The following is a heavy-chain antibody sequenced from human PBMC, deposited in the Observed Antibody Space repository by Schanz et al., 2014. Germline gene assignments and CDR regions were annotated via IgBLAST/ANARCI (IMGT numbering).Heavy chain of an antibody. CDR3: VSSGSYSSYAF. D-gene: IGHD3-10*01. CDR2: LSEGGGGT. CDR1: GFTFRGYA. J-gene: IGHJ4*02. Sequence: VQLVESGGGVVQPGRSLRLSCAASGFTFRGYAMSWVRQAPGRGLEWVSALSEGGGGTHYADSVRGRFTISSDSSKNTLYLQMSSLRADDTAVYHCVSSGSYSSYAFWGQGTLVTVSS. V-gene: IGHV3-23*04.